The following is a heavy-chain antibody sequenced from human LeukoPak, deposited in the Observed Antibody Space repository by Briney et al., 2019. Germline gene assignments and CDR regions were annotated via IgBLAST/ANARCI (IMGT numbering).Heavy chain of an antibody. CDR2: IYYSGSI. V-gene: IGHV4-59*08. D-gene: IGHD5-18*01. Sequence: PSETLSLTCTVSGGSISSYYWSWIRQSPGKGLEWIGYIYYSGSINYNPSLKSRVTVSVDTSKNQFSLKLSSVTAADTAVYYCARSRGYSYGTTFLDYWGQGTLVTVSS. CDR3: ARSRGYSYGTTFLDY. J-gene: IGHJ4*02. CDR1: GGSISSYY.